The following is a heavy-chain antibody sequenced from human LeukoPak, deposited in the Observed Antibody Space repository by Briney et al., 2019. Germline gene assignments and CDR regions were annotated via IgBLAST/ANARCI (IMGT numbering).Heavy chain of an antibody. V-gene: IGHV1-46*01. CDR2: INPSGGST. D-gene: IGHD3-3*01. Sequence: GASVKVSCKASGYTFTSNYIHWVRQAPGQGLEWMGIINPSGGSTSYAQKFQGRVTMTRDTSTSTVYMELSSLRSEDTAVYYCARDFWSGHFASNWFDPWGQGTLVTVSS. J-gene: IGHJ5*02. CDR1: GYTFTSNY. CDR3: ARDFWSGHFASNWFDP.